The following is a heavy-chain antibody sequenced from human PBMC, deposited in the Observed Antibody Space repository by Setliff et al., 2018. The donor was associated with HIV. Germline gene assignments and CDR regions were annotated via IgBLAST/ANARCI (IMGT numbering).Heavy chain of an antibody. CDR3: ATVDEGVRGVINYYFDY. V-gene: IGHV1-24*01. D-gene: IGHD3-10*01. J-gene: IGHJ4*02. Sequence: GASVKVSCKVSGYILTELSMHWVRQAPGKGLEWMGGFDPEDGETIYTRKFQGRVTMTEDTSTDTAYMELSSLRSEDTAVYYCATVDEGVRGVINYYFDYWGQGTLVTVSS. CDR2: FDPEDGET. CDR1: GYILTELS.